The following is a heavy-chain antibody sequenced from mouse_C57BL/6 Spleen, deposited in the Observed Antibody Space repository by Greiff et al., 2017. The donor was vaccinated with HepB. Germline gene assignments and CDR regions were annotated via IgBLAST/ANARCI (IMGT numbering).Heavy chain of an antibody. CDR3: ARRDGYYWYFDV. CDR1: GYTFTSYT. CDR2: INPSSGYT. J-gene: IGHJ1*03. Sequence: VQLQQSGAELARPGASVKMSCKASGYTFTSYTMHWVKQRPGQGLEWIGYINPSSGYTKYNQKFKDKATLTADKSSSTAYMQLSSLTSEDSAVYYCARRDGYYWYFDVWGTGTTVTVSS. D-gene: IGHD2-3*01. V-gene: IGHV1-4*01.